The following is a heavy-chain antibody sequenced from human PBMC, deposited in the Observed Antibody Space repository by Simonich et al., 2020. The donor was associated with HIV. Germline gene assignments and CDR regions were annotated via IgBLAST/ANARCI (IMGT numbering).Heavy chain of an antibody. J-gene: IGHJ3*02. V-gene: IGHV4-34*01. Sequence: QVQLQQWGAGLLKPSETLSLTCAVFGGSFSGYYGSGLRQPPGKGLEWIGEINHSESTHYNPTLKSRVTVSVDTSKNQFSLKLSSVTAADTALYYCARGDYYNIFTAYAFDIWGQGTMVTVSS. CDR3: ARGDYYNIFTAYAFDI. D-gene: IGHD3-9*01. CDR1: GGSFSGYY. CDR2: INHSEST.